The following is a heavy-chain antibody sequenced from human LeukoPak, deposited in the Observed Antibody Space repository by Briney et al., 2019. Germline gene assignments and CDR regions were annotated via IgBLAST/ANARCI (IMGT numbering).Heavy chain of an antibody. CDR1: AGSISSGGYY. CDR3: ARAHGSSSSNWFDP. CDR2: IYYSGST. Sequence: SQTLSLTCTVSAGSISSGGYYWSWIRQHPGKGLEWIGYIYYSGSTYYNPSLKSRVTISVDTSKNQFSLKLSSVTAADTAVYYCARAHGSSSSNWFDPWGQGTLVTVSS. D-gene: IGHD6-13*01. J-gene: IGHJ5*02. V-gene: IGHV4-31*03.